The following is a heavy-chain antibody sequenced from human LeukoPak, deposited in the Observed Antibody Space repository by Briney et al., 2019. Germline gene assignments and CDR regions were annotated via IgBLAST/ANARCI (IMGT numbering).Heavy chain of an antibody. D-gene: IGHD2-15*01. Sequence: PGGSLRLSCAASGFTFSSYGMHWVRQTPGKGLEWVALIWYDGGNKYYADSVKGRFTISIDNSKNTLYLQVNSLRAEDTAVYYCARDEDSGGHTLDYWGQGTLVTVSS. V-gene: IGHV3-33*01. CDR2: IWYDGGNK. CDR1: GFTFSSYG. J-gene: IGHJ4*02. CDR3: ARDEDSGGHTLDY.